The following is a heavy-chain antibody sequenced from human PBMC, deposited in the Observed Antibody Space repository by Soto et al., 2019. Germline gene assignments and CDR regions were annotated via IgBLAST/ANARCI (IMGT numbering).Heavy chain of an antibody. Sequence: GSLRLSCAASAFTFSSYGMNWVRQFPGKGLEWVSEISGSGGSTYYADSVKGRFTISRDNSKNTLYLQMNSLRAEDTAVYYCAKQYCSGRTCYGYFDYWGQGTLVTVSS. CDR1: AFTFSSYG. J-gene: IGHJ4*02. V-gene: IGHV3-23*01. D-gene: IGHD2-15*01. CDR3: AKQYCSGRTCYGYFDY. CDR2: ISGSGGST.